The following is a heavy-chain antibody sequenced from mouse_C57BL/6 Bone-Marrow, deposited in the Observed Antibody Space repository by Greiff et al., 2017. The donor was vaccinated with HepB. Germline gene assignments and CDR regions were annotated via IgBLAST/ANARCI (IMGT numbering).Heavy chain of an antibody. CDR2: IYPSDSET. CDR3: ARAFITTVVADY. CDR1: AYTFTSYW. V-gene: IGHV1-61*01. J-gene: IGHJ2*01. Sequence: QVQLQQPGAELVRPGSSVKLSCKASAYTFTSYWMDWVKQRPGQGLEWIGNIYPSDSETHYNQKFKDKATLTVDKSSSTAYMQLSSLTSEDSAVYYCARAFITTVVADYWGQGTTLTVSS. D-gene: IGHD1-1*01.